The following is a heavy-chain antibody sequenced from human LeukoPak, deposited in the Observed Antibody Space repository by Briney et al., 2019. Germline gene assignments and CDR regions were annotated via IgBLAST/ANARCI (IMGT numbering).Heavy chain of an antibody. V-gene: IGHV1-2*02. Sequence: ASVKVSCKASGYTFTGYYMHWVRQAPGQGLEWMGWINPNSGGTNYAQKFQGRVTMTRDTSISTAYMELSRLGSDDTAVYYCARDYYCGGDCYAFDYWGQGTLVTVSS. J-gene: IGHJ4*02. CDR1: GYTFTGYY. CDR2: INPNSGGT. CDR3: ARDYYCGGDCYAFDY. D-gene: IGHD2-21*02.